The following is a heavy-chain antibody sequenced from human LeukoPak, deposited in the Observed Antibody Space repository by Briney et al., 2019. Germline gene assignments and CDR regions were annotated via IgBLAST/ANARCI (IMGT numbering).Heavy chain of an antibody. CDR3: ARGHGGYGD. D-gene: IGHD5-12*01. Sequence: SETLSLTCTVSGGSVSDYYWTWIRQPPGKGLEWIGEINHSGGTNYNPSLKSRVTISLDTSKNQFSLKLTSVTAADTAVYFCARGHGGYGDWGQGTLVTVSS. V-gene: IGHV4-34*01. J-gene: IGHJ4*02. CDR2: INHSGGT. CDR1: GGSVSDYY.